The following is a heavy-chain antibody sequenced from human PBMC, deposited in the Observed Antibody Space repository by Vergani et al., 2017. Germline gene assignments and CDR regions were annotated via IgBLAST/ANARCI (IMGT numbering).Heavy chain of an antibody. CDR2: ISGSGGST. D-gene: IGHD6-19*01. CDR1: GFTFSSYA. CDR3: AKVDSSGWYAPYYGMDV. V-gene: IGHV3-23*04. Sequence: EVQLVESGGGLVQPGGSLRLSCAASGFTFSSYAMSWVRQAPGKGLEWVSAISGSGGSTYYADSVKGRFTISRDNSKNTLYLQMNSLRAEDTAVYYCAKVDSSGWYAPYYGMDVWGQGTTVTVSS. J-gene: IGHJ6*02.